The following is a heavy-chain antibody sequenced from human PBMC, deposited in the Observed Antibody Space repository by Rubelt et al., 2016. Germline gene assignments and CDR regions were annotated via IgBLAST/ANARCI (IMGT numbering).Heavy chain of an antibody. CDR2: IIPIFGTA. J-gene: IGHJ6*02. CDR3: ARDGYYGSGSPRGGLYYYGMDV. D-gene: IGHD3-10*01. Sequence: GASVKVSCKASGGTFSSYAISWVRQAPGQGLEWMGGIIPIFGTANYAQKFQGRVTITADKSTSTAYMELSSLRSEDTAVYYCARDGYYGSGSPRGGLYYYGMDVWGQGTTVTVSS. CDR1: GGTFSSYA. V-gene: IGHV1-69*06.